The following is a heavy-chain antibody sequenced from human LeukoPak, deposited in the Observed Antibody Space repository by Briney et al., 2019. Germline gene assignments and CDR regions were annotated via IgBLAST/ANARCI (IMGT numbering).Heavy chain of an antibody. V-gene: IGHV3-33*01. CDR1: GFTFSSYG. Sequence: PGRSLRLSCAASGFTFSSYGMHWVRQAPGKGQEWVAVIWYDGSNKYYADSVKGRFTISRDNSKNTLYLQMNSLRVEDTAVYYCARDLYADYVWGSFDYWGQGTLVTVSS. CDR3: ARDLYADYVWGSFDY. D-gene: IGHD3-16*01. CDR2: IWYDGSNK. J-gene: IGHJ4*02.